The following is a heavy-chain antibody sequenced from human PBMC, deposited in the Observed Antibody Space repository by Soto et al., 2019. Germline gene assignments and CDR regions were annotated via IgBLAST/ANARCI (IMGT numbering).Heavy chain of an antibody. CDR1: GYTFTSYY. D-gene: IGHD3-9*01. Sequence: GASVKVSCKASGYTFTSYYMHWVRQAPGQGLEWMGIINPSGGTNYAQKFEGRVTMTWDTSLNTAYMELSSLISEDTAVYYCARPPGYISDWYYFDLWGQGTLVTVSS. CDR3: ARPPGYISDWYYFDL. CDR2: INPSGGT. V-gene: IGHV1-2*02. J-gene: IGHJ4*02.